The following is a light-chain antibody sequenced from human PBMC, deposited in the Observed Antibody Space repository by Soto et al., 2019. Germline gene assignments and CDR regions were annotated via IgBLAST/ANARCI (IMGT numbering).Light chain of an antibody. CDR3: CSYVGSDTYVI. V-gene: IGLV2-23*01. CDR1: SSDIGGYIL. CDR2: EGS. Sequence: QLVLTQPASVSGSPGQSITISCTGTSSDIGGYILVSWYQQEPGKAPKLMIYEGSKRPSGVSNRFSGSKSGNTASLTISGLQAEDEAHYYCCSYVGSDTYVIFGGGTKVTVL. J-gene: IGLJ2*01.